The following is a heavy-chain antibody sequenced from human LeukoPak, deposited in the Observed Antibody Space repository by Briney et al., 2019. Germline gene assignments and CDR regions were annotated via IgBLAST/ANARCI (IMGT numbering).Heavy chain of an antibody. CDR3: ARVKLRLGYFDY. D-gene: IGHD3-16*01. Sequence: PSETLSLTCTVSGGSVSSGSYYWSWIRQPPGKGLEWIGEINHSGSTNYNPSLKSRVTISVDTSKNQFSLKLSSVTAADTAVYYCARVKLRLGYFDYWGQGTLVTVSS. CDR1: GGSVSSGSYY. CDR2: INHSGST. V-gene: IGHV4-39*07. J-gene: IGHJ4*02.